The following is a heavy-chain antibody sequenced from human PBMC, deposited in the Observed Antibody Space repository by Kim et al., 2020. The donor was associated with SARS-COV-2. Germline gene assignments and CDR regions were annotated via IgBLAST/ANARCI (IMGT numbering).Heavy chain of an antibody. CDR3: ARVLGSSWYKVRYYYYYYGMDV. V-gene: IGHV1-8*01. J-gene: IGHJ6*02. CDR2: MNPNSGNT. CDR1: GYTFTSYD. Sequence: ASVKVSCKASGYTFTSYDINWVRQATGQGLEWMGWMNPNSGNTGYAQKFQGRVTMTRNTSISTAYMELSSLRSEDTAVYYCARVLGSSWYKVRYYYYYYGMDVWGQGTTVTVSS. D-gene: IGHD6-13*01.